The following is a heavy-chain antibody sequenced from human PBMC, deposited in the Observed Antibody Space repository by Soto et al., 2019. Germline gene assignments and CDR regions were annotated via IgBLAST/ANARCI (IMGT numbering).Heavy chain of an antibody. V-gene: IGHV3-30*18. J-gene: IGHJ4*02. CDR3: AKGGRQWLVTSDFNY. CDR2: VSHDGRNT. CDR1: GFTFSDYA. D-gene: IGHD6-19*01. Sequence: VQLVESGGGVVQPGRSLRLSCAASGFTFSDYAMHWVRQAPGKGLEWVAVVSHDGRNTHYADSVKGRFTISSDSSTNTVCLEMTSPRAEDTAVYYCAKGGRQWLVTSDFNYWGQGALVTVSS.